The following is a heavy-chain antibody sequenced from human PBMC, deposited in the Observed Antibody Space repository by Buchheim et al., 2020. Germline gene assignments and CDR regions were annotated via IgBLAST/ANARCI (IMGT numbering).Heavy chain of an antibody. CDR1: GFTFSSYE. CDR3: ARFEGDDYFDY. V-gene: IGHV3-48*03. J-gene: IGHJ4*02. Sequence: EVQLVESGGGLVQPGGSLRLSCAASGFTFSSYEMNWVRQAPGKGLEWVSYISSSATTIFYADSVEGRFTISRDSANNSLYLQMNSLRAEDTAVYYCARFEGDDYFDYWGQGTL. CDR2: ISSSATTI. D-gene: IGHD3-16*01.